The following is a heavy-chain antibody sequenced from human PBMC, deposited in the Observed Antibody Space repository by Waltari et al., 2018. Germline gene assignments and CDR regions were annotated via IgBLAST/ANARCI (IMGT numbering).Heavy chain of an antibody. J-gene: IGHJ4*02. Sequence: QLQLQESGPGLVKPSETLSLTCTVSGGSISSSSYYWGWIRQPPGKGLEWIGSIYYSGSTYYNPSLKSRVTIAVDTSKNQFSLKLSSVTAADTAVYYCARVTSSGSYYNDYWGQGTLVTVSS. CDR1: GGSISSSSYY. V-gene: IGHV4-39*07. CDR3: ARVTSSGSYYNDY. D-gene: IGHD3-10*01. CDR2: IYYSGST.